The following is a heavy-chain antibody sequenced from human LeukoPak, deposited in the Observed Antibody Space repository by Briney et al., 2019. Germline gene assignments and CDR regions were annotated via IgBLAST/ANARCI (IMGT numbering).Heavy chain of an antibody. V-gene: IGHV3-7*01. CDR1: GFTFDDYG. CDR3: ARESVGASNFDY. J-gene: IGHJ4*02. CDR2: IKQDGSEK. Sequence: GGSLRLSCAASGFTFDDYGMSWVRQAPGKGLEWVANIKQDGSEKYYVDSVKGRFTISRDNAKNSLYLQMNSLRAEDTAVYYCARESVGASNFDYWGQGTLVTVSS. D-gene: IGHD1-26*01.